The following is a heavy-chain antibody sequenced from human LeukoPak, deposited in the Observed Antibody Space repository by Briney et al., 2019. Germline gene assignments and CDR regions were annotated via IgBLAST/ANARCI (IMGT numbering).Heavy chain of an antibody. J-gene: IGHJ4*02. CDR1: GFTFNSYA. Sequence: GGSLRLSCAASGFTFNSYAMHWVRQAPGKGLEWVAVISSDGSNKYYADSVKGRFTISRDNSKNTPYLQMNSLRAEDTAVYYCARARNDYDSNGFSVLDYWGQGTLVTVSS. CDR3: ARARNDYDSNGFSVLDY. V-gene: IGHV3-30-3*01. D-gene: IGHD3-22*01. CDR2: ISSDGSNK.